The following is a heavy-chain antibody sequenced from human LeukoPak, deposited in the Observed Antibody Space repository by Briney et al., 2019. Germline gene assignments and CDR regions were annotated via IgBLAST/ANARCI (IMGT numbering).Heavy chain of an antibody. CDR1: GFTFSNYY. D-gene: IGHD5-18*01. V-gene: IGHV3-11*04. CDR2: ISSSGSTI. CDR3: ARVLMVTPPFDY. J-gene: IGHJ4*02. Sequence: GSLRLSCXASGFTFSNYYMSWNRQAAGKGLEWVTYISSSGSTIYYADSVKGRFTISRDNAKNSLYLQMNSLRAEDTAVYYCARVLMVTPPFDYWGQGTLVTVSS.